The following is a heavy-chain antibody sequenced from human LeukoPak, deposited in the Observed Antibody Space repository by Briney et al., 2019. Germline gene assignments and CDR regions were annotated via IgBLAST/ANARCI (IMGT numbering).Heavy chain of an antibody. Sequence: ASVKVSCKASGYTFTGYYMHWVRQAPGQGLEGMGWINPNSGGTNYAQKFQGRVTMTRDPSISTEYMELSRLRSDDTAVYYCARQLMDDFWSGYYLGYYYYYGMDVWGQGTTVTVSS. CDR3: ARQLMDDFWSGYYLGYYYYYGMDV. CDR1: GYTFTGYY. CDR2: INPNSGGT. V-gene: IGHV1-2*02. D-gene: IGHD3-3*01. J-gene: IGHJ6*02.